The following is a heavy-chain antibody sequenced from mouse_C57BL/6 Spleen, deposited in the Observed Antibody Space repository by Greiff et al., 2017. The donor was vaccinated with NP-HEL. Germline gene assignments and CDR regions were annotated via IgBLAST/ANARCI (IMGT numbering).Heavy chain of an antibody. Sequence: EVQLVESGGGLVKPGGSLKLSCAASGFTFSDYGMHWVRQAPEKGLEWVAYISSGSSTIYYADTVKGRFTISRDNAKNTLFLQMTSLRSEDTAMYYCARTRITTVVATHWGQGTLVTVSA. J-gene: IGHJ3*01. CDR2: ISSGSSTI. CDR3: ARTRITTVVATH. D-gene: IGHD1-1*01. V-gene: IGHV5-17*01. CDR1: GFTFSDYG.